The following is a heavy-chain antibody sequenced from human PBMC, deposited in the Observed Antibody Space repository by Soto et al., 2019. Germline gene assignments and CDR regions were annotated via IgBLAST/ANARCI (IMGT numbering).Heavy chain of an antibody. Sequence: QVQLVQSGAEVKKPGASVKVSCKASGYTFTNYDINWVRQATGQGLEWMGWMNPNSGNTGSAQKFQGRITMTRDTSTGTAYMELTSLRYEDTAVYYCARVCGTIDYWGQGTLVTVSS. CDR2: MNPNSGNT. V-gene: IGHV1-8*01. CDR3: ARVCGTIDY. CDR1: GYTFTNYD. D-gene: IGHD4-17*01. J-gene: IGHJ4*02.